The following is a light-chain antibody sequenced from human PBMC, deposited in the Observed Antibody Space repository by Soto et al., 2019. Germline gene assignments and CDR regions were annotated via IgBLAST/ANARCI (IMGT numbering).Light chain of an antibody. CDR1: SSDVGGYNY. J-gene: IGLJ2*01. CDR2: DVV. Sequence: QSVLTQPASVSGSPGQSITISCTGTSSDVGGYNYVSWYQQHPDNAPKLMIFDVVNRPSGISNRFSGSKSDNTASLTISGLQAEDEADYYCSSYTSSSTVVFGGGTKVTVL. CDR3: SSYTSSSTVV. V-gene: IGLV2-14*01.